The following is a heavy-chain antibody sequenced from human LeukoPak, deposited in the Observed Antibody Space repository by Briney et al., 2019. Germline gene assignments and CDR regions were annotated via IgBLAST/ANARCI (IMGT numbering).Heavy chain of an antibody. J-gene: IGHJ5*02. Sequence: SETLSLTCTVSGGSISSSSYYWGWIRQPPGQGLEWIGSIYYSGSTYYNPSLKSRVTISVDTSKNQFSLKLSSVTAADTAVYYCASRTPTHNWFDPWGQGTLVTVSS. CDR1: GGSISSSSYY. V-gene: IGHV4-39*01. CDR2: IYYSGST. CDR3: ASRTPTHNWFDP.